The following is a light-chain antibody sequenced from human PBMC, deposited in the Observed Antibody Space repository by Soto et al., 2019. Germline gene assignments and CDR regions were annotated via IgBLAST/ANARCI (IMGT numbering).Light chain of an antibody. CDR1: SNDVGRYNL. Sequence: QSVLTQPASVSGSPEQSITISCTGTSNDVGRYNLVSWYQQHPGKAPKVMIYEATKRPSGVSNRFSGSESGNTASLTISGLQAEDEADYYCCAYAGSGTVVFGGGTKLTVL. V-gene: IGLV2-23*01. CDR2: EAT. J-gene: IGLJ3*02. CDR3: CAYAGSGTVV.